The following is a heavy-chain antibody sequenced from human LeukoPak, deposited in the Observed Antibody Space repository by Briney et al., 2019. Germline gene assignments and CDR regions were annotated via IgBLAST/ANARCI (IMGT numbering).Heavy chain of an antibody. D-gene: IGHD6-13*01. CDR2: IYSGGNT. CDR3: ARDAQAAGSF. CDR1: GFTVSSTY. V-gene: IGHV3-66*01. Sequence: GGSLRLSCTASGFTVSSTYMSWVRQAPGKGLEWVSVIYSGGNTVYTDSVKGRFTISRDNSKNTVYLQLNSLRAEDTAVYYCARDAQAAGSFGGQETLVTVSS. J-gene: IGHJ4*02.